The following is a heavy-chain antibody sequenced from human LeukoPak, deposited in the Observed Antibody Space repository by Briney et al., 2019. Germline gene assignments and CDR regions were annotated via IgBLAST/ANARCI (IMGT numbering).Heavy chain of an antibody. CDR3: ARDPFSYDSSGSPGAGAFDI. CDR1: GGSISSSSYY. CDR2: IYYSGST. Sequence: PSETLSLTCTVSGGSISSSSYYWGWIRQPPGKGLEWIGSIYYSGSTYYNPSLKSRVTISVDTSKNQFSLKLSSVTAADTAVYYCARDPFSYDSSGSPGAGAFDIWGQGTMVTVSS. J-gene: IGHJ3*02. D-gene: IGHD3-22*01. V-gene: IGHV4-39*02.